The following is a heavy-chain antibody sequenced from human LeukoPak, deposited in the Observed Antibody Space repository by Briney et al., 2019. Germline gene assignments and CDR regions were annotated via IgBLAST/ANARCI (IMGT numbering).Heavy chain of an antibody. V-gene: IGHV3-30*18. CDR1: GFTFSSYG. CDR3: AKDDSGWLLDY. J-gene: IGHJ4*02. Sequence: GRSLRLSCAASGFTFSSYGMHWVRQAPDKGLEWVAVISYDGSNKYYADSVKGRFTISRDNSKNTLYLQMNSLRAEDTAVYYCAKDDSGWLLDYWGQGTLVTVSS. D-gene: IGHD1-26*01. CDR2: ISYDGSNK.